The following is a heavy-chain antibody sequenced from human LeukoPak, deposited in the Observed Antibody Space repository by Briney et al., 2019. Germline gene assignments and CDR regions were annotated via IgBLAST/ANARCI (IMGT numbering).Heavy chain of an antibody. CDR2: IYTSGST. CDR1: GGSISSGSYY. V-gene: IGHV4-61*02. Sequence: PSETLSLTCTVSGGSISSGSYYWSWIRQPAGKGLEWIGRIYTSGSTNYNPSLKSRVTISVDTPKNQFSLKLSSVTAADTAVYYCARDDSYYDFWSGYSGNWFDPWGQGTLVTVSS. D-gene: IGHD3-3*01. CDR3: ARDDSYYDFWSGYSGNWFDP. J-gene: IGHJ5*02.